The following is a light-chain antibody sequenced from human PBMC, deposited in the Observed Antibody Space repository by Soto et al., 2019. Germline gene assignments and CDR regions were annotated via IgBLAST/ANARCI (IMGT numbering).Light chain of an antibody. V-gene: IGKV1-12*01. CDR1: QDIGSW. CDR2: GAS. CDR3: QQGGSFPIT. Sequence: DIQRTQSPSSVSASVGDRVTITCRASQDIGSWLAWYQQKPGKAPDLLIYGASSLQSGVPSRFYGSGSGTDFTLTISSLQPEDVATYYCQQGGSFPITFGQGTRLEIK. J-gene: IGKJ5*01.